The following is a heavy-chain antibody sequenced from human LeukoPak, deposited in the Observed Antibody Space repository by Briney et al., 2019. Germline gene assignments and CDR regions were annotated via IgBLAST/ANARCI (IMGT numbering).Heavy chain of an antibody. D-gene: IGHD3-10*01. V-gene: IGHV3-48*03. CDR2: ISSSGSTI. Sequence: PGGSLRLSCAASGFTFSSNGLSWVRQPPGKGLGWVSYISSSGSTIYYTDSVKGRFTISRDNARNSLDLQMNSLRAEDTAVYYCARGPMLRGVIIRRSKSGYFDYWGQGTLVTVSS. CDR1: GFTFSSNG. CDR3: ARGPMLRGVIIRRSKSGYFDY. J-gene: IGHJ4*02.